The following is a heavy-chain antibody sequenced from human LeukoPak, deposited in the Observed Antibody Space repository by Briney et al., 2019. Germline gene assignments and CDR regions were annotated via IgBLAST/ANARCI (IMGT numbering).Heavy chain of an antibody. CDR1: GFTFSSYG. D-gene: IGHD6-13*01. V-gene: IGHV3-30*18. CDR2: ISYDGSNK. Sequence: GSLRLSCAASGFTFSSYGMHWVRQAPGKGLEWVAGISYDGSNKYYADSVKGRFTISRDNSKNTLYLQMDSLRAEDTAVYYCAKLEGYRLDPWGQGTLVTVSS. J-gene: IGHJ5*02. CDR3: AKLEGYRLDP.